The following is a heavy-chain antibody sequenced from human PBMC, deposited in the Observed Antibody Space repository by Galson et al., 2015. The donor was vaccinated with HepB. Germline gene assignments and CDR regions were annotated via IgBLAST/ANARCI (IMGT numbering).Heavy chain of an antibody. V-gene: IGHV3-23*01. J-gene: IGHJ4*02. CDR1: GFTFSTYA. Sequence: SLRLSCAASGFTFSTYAMTWVRQAPGKGLEWVSTISDRGGSTYYADSVKGRFTISRDNSKNTLYLQMNSLRAEDTAVYYCAKDRRRYFYVLFDYWGQGTLVTVSS. CDR3: AKDRRRYFYVLFDY. CDR2: ISDRGGST. D-gene: IGHD3-10*02.